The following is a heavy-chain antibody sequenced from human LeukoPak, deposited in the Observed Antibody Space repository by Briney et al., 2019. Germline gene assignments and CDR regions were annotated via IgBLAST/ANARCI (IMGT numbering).Heavy chain of an antibody. D-gene: IGHD4-17*01. J-gene: IGHJ4*02. CDR3: AKVATVTTYALADY. V-gene: IGHV3-48*03. CDR1: GFTFSSYE. Sequence: QPGGSLRLSCAASGFTFSSYEMNWVRQAPGKGLEWVSYISSSGSTIYYADSVKGRFTISRDNSKNTLYLQMNSLRAEDTAIYYCAKVATVTTYALADYWGQGTLVTVSS. CDR2: ISSSGSTI.